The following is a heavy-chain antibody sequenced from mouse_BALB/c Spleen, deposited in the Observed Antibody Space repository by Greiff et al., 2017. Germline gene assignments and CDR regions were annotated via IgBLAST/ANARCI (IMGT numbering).Heavy chain of an antibody. CDR3: ARVPYGNPYYYAMDY. CDR1: GFTFSDYG. V-gene: IGHV5-15*02. CDR2: ISNLAYSI. D-gene: IGHD2-1*01. Sequence: VQLVESGGGLVQPGGSRKLSCAASGFTFSDYGMAWVRQAPGKGPEWVAFISNLAYSIYYADTVTGRFTISRENAKNTLYLEMSSLRSEDTAMYYCARVPYGNPYYYAMDYWGQGTSVTVSS. J-gene: IGHJ4*01.